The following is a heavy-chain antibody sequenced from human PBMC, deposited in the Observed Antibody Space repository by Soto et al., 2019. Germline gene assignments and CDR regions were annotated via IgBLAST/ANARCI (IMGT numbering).Heavy chain of an antibody. CDR3: GWGQFSFDY. D-gene: IGHD7-27*01. Sequence: QVQLVESGGGVVQPGRSLRLSCAASGFPFTSYGMHWVREGPDKGLEWVAIISYDGSDKYYADSVKGRFTISRDNSKNLLYLQMNRMRPEGPALLYCGWGQFSFDYRGQGNPGIVSS. CDR1: GFPFTSYG. V-gene: IGHV3-30*03. J-gene: IGHJ4*02. CDR2: ISYDGSDK.